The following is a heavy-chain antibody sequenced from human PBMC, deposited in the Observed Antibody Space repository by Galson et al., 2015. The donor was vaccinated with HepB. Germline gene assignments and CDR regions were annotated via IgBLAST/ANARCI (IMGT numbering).Heavy chain of an antibody. CDR2: ISGSGGST. Sequence: SLRLSCAASGFTFSSYAMSWVRQAPGKGLEWVSAISGSGGSTYYADSVKGRFTISRDNSKNTLYLQMNSLRAEDTAVYYCANGGLYDFWSDIRGHFDYWGQGTLVTVSS. D-gene: IGHD3-3*01. J-gene: IGHJ4*02. V-gene: IGHV3-23*01. CDR3: ANGGLYDFWSDIRGHFDY. CDR1: GFTFSSYA.